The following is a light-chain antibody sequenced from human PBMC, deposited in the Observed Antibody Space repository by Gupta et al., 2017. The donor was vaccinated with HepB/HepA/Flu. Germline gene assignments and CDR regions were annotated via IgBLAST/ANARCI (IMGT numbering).Light chain of an antibody. CDR3: SSYAGSNNLI. Sequence: QSALTQPPSASASPGHSCTISCTGTSSDVGGYNYVSWYQQHPGKAPKLMIYEVSKRPSGVPDRFSGSKSGNTASLTVSVLQAEDEADYYCSSYAGSNNLIFGGGTKLTVL. CDR1: SSDVGGYNY. J-gene: IGLJ2*01. CDR2: EVS. V-gene: IGLV2-8*01.